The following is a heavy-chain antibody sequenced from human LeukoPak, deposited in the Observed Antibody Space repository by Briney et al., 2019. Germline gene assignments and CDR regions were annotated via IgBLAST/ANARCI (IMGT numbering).Heavy chain of an antibody. J-gene: IGHJ4*02. CDR2: IYYSGST. Sequence: SETLSLTCTVSGGSISSSSYYWGWIRQPPGRGLEWIGSIYYSGSTYYNPSLKSRVTISVDTSKNQFSLKLSSVTAADTAVYYCARRSGDYDVDYWGQGTLVTVSS. D-gene: IGHD4-17*01. V-gene: IGHV4-39*01. CDR1: GGSISSSSYY. CDR3: ARRSGDYDVDY.